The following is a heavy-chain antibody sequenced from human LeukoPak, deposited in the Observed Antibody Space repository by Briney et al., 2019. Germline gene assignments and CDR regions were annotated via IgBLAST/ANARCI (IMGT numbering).Heavy chain of an antibody. CDR1: GGSISSGGYY. D-gene: IGHD6-19*01. J-gene: IGHJ4*02. V-gene: IGHV4-61*02. CDR3: ARGGGGWAPFDY. Sequence: SQTLSLTCTVSGGSISSGGYYWSWIRQHPGKGLEWIGRIYTSVSTNYNPSLKSRVTMSVDTSKNQFSLKLSSVTAADTAVYYCARGGGGWAPFDYWGQGTLVTVSS. CDR2: IYTSVST.